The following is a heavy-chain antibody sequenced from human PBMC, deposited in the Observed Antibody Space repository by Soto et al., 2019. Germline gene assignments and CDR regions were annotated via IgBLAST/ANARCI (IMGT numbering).Heavy chain of an antibody. V-gene: IGHV1-69*13. D-gene: IGHD6-6*01. CDR1: GYTFTGYY. J-gene: IGHJ6*02. CDR3: ASQQLGPSYYYGMDV. CDR2: IIPIFGTA. Sequence: GASVKVSCKASGYTFTGYYMHWVRQAPGQGLEWMGGIIPIFGTANYAQKFQGRVTITADESTSTAYMELSSLRSEDTAVYYCASQQLGPSYYYGMDVWGQGTTVTVSS.